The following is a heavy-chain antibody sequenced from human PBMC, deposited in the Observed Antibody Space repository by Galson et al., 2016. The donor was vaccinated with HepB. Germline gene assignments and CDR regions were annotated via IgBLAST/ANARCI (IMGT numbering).Heavy chain of an antibody. J-gene: IGHJ4*02. V-gene: IGHV3-21*01. CDR2: ISASNRFI. CDR1: GFAFTDYT. D-gene: IGHD4-17*01. CDR3: ARAYGDYAYTDH. Sequence: SLRLSCAASGFAFTDYTMNWFRLAPGQGLQWVSSISASNRFIHYVDSVKGRFAISRDNAKNSLCLQMNSLRAEDTAVYYCARAYGDYAYTDHWGQGTQVIVSS.